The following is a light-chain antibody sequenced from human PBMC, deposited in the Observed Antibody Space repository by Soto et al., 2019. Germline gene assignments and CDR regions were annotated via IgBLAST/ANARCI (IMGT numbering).Light chain of an antibody. J-gene: IGKJ1*01. CDR2: GAS. Sequence: EIVLTQSPGILSLSPGERASLSCGASQSISSSFLAWYQQKPGQAPRLLIYGASSRATGIPARFSGSGSGTEFTLTISRLEPEDFAVYYCQQHGSSPWTFGQGTKVDIK. CDR3: QQHGSSPWT. V-gene: IGKV3-20*01. CDR1: QSISSSF.